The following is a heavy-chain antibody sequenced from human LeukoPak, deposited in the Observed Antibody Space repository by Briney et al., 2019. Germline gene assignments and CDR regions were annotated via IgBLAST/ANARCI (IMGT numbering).Heavy chain of an antibody. CDR1: GYTFTGYY. Sequence: ASVKVSCKASGYTFTGYYMHWVRQAPGQGLEWMGRIIPILGIANYAQKFQGRVTITADKSTSTAYMELSSLRSEDTAVYYCARDRPRGYWGQGTLVTVSS. D-gene: IGHD5/OR15-5a*01. V-gene: IGHV1-69*04. CDR3: ARDRPRGY. J-gene: IGHJ4*02. CDR2: IIPILGIA.